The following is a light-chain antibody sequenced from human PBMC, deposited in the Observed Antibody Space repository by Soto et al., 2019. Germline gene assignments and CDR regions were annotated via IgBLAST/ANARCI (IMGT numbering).Light chain of an antibody. Sequence: DIQLTQSPSFLSASVGDRVTITCRSSQDIIGYLAWFQQKPGKAPKLLISASSTLQSGVPSRFSGSGSGTEFNLTLSSLQPDDFATYPCQQTNDYNWSFRQGTKVEIK. J-gene: IGKJ1*01. CDR3: QQTNDYNWS. V-gene: IGKV1-9*01. CDR2: ASS. CDR1: QDIIGY.